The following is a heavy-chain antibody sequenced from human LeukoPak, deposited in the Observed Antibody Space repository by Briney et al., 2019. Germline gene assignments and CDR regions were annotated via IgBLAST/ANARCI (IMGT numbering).Heavy chain of an antibody. CDR2: ISSSSSYI. CDR1: GFTFSSYS. Sequence: GGSLRLSCAASGFTFSSYSMNWVRQAPGKGLEWVSSISSSSSYIYYADSVKGRFTISRDNAKNSLYLQMNSLRAEDTAVYYCARAGTYCSGGSCYSSLETFDYWGQGTLVTVSS. J-gene: IGHJ4*02. CDR3: ARAGTYCSGGSCYSSLETFDY. V-gene: IGHV3-21*01. D-gene: IGHD2-15*01.